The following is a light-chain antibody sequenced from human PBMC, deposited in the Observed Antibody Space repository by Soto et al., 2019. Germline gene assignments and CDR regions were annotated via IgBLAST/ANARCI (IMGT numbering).Light chain of an antibody. J-gene: IGKJ4*01. CDR3: QQRNNRLLT. CDR1: QTINSSY. Sequence: IVLTQSPGTLSLSPGESATLSCRASQTINSSYLAWYQQKPGRPPRLLISGASTRATGIPARFSGSGSGTIFTLTISSLDPEDVAVYCCQQRNNRLLTFGGGTKVDIK. CDR2: GAS. V-gene: IGKV3D-20*02.